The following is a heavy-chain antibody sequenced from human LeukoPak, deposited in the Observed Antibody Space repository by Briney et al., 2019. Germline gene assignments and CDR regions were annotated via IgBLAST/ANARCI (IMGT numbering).Heavy chain of an antibody. CDR3: AKDWGITMVRGVIIPFDY. J-gene: IGHJ4*02. V-gene: IGHV3-23*01. Sequence: GGSLRLSCAASGFTVSSNYMSWVRQAPGKGLEWVSAISGSGGSTYYADSVKGRFTISRDNSKNTLYLQMNSLRAEDTAVYYCAKDWGITMVRGVIIPFDYWGQGTLVTVSS. CDR2: ISGSGGST. CDR1: GFTVSSNY. D-gene: IGHD3-10*01.